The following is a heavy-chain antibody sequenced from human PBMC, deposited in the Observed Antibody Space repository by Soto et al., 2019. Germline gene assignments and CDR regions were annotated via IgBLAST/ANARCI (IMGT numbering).Heavy chain of an antibody. V-gene: IGHV1-18*04. CDR3: ARVRNHGSGTYYFDY. J-gene: IGHJ4*02. CDR1: GYTFTSYG. D-gene: IGHD3-10*01. CDR2: ISAYNGNT. Sequence: ASVKVSCKASGYTFTSYGISWVRQAPGQGLEWMGWISAYNGNTNYAQKLQGRVTMTTDTSTSTAYMELRSLRSDDTAVYYCARVRNHGSGTYYFDYWGQGTLVTVSS.